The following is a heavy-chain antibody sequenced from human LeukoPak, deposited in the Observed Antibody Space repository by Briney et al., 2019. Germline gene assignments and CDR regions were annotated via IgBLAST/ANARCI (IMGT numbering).Heavy chain of an antibody. Sequence: ESGGSLRLSCAASGFTFRNYEMNWVRQAPGKGLEWVANIRQDGSENYYVDSVKGRFTISRDNAKNSLYLQMNSLRVEDTAVYYCARTDSSGYDGYWGQGTLVTVSS. V-gene: IGHV3-7*05. CDR1: GFTFRNYE. D-gene: IGHD3-22*01. CDR2: IRQDGSEN. CDR3: ARTDSSGYDGY. J-gene: IGHJ4*02.